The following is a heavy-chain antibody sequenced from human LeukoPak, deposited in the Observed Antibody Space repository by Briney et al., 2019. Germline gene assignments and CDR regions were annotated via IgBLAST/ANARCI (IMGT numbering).Heavy chain of an antibody. Sequence: GRSLRLSCAASGFTFSYYGMHWVRQAPGKGLEWVALISYDGSDKYYADSVKGRFTISRDNSKNTLYLQMYSLRAEDTAVYYCAESETDTLLRGVITKLSLDYWGQGTLVTVSS. CDR3: AESETDTLLRGVITKLSLDY. V-gene: IGHV3-30*18. CDR1: GFTFSYYG. CDR2: ISYDGSDK. J-gene: IGHJ4*02. D-gene: IGHD3-10*01.